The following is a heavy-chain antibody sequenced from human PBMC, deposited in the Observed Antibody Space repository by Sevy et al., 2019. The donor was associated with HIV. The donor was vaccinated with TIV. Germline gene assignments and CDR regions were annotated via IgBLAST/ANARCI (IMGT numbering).Heavy chain of an antibody. Sequence: ASVKVSCKVSGYTLTELSMHWVRQAPGKGLEWMGGFDPEDGETIYAQKFQGRVTMTEDTSTDTAYMELSSLRSEDTAVYYCATGLTYSSSWSFDYWGQGTLVTVSS. CDR3: ATGLTYSSSWSFDY. CDR1: GYTLTELS. CDR2: FDPEDGET. D-gene: IGHD6-13*01. V-gene: IGHV1-24*01. J-gene: IGHJ4*02.